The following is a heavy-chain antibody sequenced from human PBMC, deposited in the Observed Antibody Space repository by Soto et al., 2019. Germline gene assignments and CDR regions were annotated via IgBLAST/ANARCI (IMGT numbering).Heavy chain of an antibody. CDR2: SRDKAHSYTT. V-gene: IGHV3-72*01. D-gene: IGHD6-6*01. J-gene: IGHJ4*02. CDR3: ARGSSATRPHFDS. Sequence: GGSLRLSCSASGFTLSDHYMDWVRQAPGKGLEWVGRSRDKAHSYTTEYAASVKGRFTISRDDSKNSLYLQMNSLKTEDTAVYYCARGSSATRPHFDSWGQGTLVTVSS. CDR1: GFTLSDHY.